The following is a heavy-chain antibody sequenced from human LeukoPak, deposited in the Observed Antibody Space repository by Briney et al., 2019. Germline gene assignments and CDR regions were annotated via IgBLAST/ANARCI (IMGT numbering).Heavy chain of an antibody. CDR1: GYSFNKYW. CDR3: AREGGIEGAPF. Sequence: GESLKISCQASGYSFNKYWIAWVRQMPGKGLEWMGLIYPGDSRKRYSPTFQGQVAFSADMSINTAYLQWSSLGASDTAMYYCAREGGIEGAPFWGQGTLVTVSS. J-gene: IGHJ4*02. D-gene: IGHD1-26*01. CDR2: IYPGDSRK. V-gene: IGHV5-51*01.